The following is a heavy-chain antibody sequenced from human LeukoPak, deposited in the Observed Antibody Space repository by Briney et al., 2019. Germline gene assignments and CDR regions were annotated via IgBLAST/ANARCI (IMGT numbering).Heavy chain of an antibody. V-gene: IGHV4-30-4*08. J-gene: IGHJ4*02. CDR2: IYYSGST. Sequence: ASQTLSLTCTVSGGSISSGDYYWSWIRQPPGKGLEWIGYIYYSGSTYYNPSLKSRVTISVDTSKNQFSLKLSSVTAADTAVYYCAAHDFRDLYYDYWGQGTLVTVSS. D-gene: IGHD3-3*01. CDR3: AAHDFRDLYYDY. CDR1: GGSISSGDYY.